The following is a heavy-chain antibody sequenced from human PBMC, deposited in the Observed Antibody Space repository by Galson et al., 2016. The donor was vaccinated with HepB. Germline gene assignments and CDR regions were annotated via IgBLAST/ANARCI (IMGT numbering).Heavy chain of an antibody. CDR1: GFTFTTYA. D-gene: IGHD3-22*01. CDR3: AKMSSSSAYYSDAFDL. J-gene: IGHJ3*01. Sequence: SLRLSCAASGFTFTTYAMSWLRQAPGKGLEWVSGISDSDPSTYYADSVKGRFTISRDNSKNTLYLQMNSLRAEDTAVYYCAKMSSSSAYYSDAFDLWGQGTMVTVSS. V-gene: IGHV3-23*01. CDR2: ISDSDPST.